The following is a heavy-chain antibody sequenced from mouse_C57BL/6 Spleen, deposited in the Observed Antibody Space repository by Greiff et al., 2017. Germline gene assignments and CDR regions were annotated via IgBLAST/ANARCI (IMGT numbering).Heavy chain of an antibody. CDR3: ARLGVTTGDYYAMDY. V-gene: IGHV1-64*01. CDR2: IYPNSGST. D-gene: IGHD2-2*01. Sequence: QVQLQQPGAELVKPGASVKLSCKASGYTFTSYWMHWVKQRPGQGLEWIGMIYPNSGSTNYNEKFKSKATLTLDKSSSTAYMQLSSLNSEDSAVYYCARLGVTTGDYYAMDYWGQGTSVTVSS. J-gene: IGHJ4*01. CDR1: GYTFTSYW.